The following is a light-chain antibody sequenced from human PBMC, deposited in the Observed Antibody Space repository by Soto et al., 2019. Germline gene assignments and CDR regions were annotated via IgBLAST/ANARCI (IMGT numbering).Light chain of an antibody. CDR2: DVS. J-gene: IGLJ1*01. Sequence: QSALTQPASVSGSPGQSITISCTGSSSDVGDYNYVAWYQQHPDKAPKLMIFDVSSRPSGVSNRLSGSKSGSTASLTISVLQAEDEADYFFSSYSCGGPLYVFGTWNMLTVL. CDR1: SSDVGDYNY. CDR3: SSYSCGGPLYV. V-gene: IGLV2-14*03.